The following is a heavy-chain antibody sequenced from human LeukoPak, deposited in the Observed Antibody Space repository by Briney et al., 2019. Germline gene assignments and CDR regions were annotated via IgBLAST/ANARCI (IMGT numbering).Heavy chain of an antibody. D-gene: IGHD3-16*01. J-gene: IGHJ4*02. Sequence: GGSLRLSCAASGFTFSSYAMHWVRQAPGKGREWVAVISYDGSNKYYADCVKGRFTISRDNSKNTLYLQMNSLRAEDTAVYYCARALGDTRFDYWGQGTLVTVSS. V-gene: IGHV3-30-3*01. CDR2: ISYDGSNK. CDR1: GFTFSSYA. CDR3: ARALGDTRFDY.